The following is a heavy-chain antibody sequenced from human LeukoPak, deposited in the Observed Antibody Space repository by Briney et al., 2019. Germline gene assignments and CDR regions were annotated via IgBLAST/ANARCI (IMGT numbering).Heavy chain of an antibody. D-gene: IGHD1-26*01. CDR3: ARDGPRIVGAPEFDY. CDR1: GYTFTSYG. Sequence: ASVKVSCKASGYTFTSYGISWVRQAPGQGLEWMGWISAYNGNTNYAQKLQGRVTMTTDTSTSTAYMELRSLRSDDTAVYYCARDGPRIVGAPEFDYWRQGTLVTVSS. CDR2: ISAYNGNT. V-gene: IGHV1-18*01. J-gene: IGHJ4*02.